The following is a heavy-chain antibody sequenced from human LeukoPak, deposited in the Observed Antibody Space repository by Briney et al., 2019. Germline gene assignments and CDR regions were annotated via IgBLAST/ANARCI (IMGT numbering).Heavy chain of an antibody. D-gene: IGHD2-15*01. CDR1: GYTLTELS. Sequence: ASVTVSCKVSGYTLTELSMHWVRQAPGKGLEWMGGFDPEDGETIYAQKFQGRVTMTEDTSTDTAYMELSSLRSEDTAVYYCATALYCSGGSCRVYFDYWGQGTLVTVSS. CDR2: FDPEDGET. CDR3: ATALYCSGGSCRVYFDY. V-gene: IGHV1-24*01. J-gene: IGHJ4*02.